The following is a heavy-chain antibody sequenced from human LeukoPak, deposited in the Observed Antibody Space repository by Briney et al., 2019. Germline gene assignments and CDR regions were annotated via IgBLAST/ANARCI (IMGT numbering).Heavy chain of an antibody. CDR3: AKDLGYCSSTTCYGFDY. D-gene: IGHD2-2*01. J-gene: IGHJ4*02. CDR1: GFTFSSYW. Sequence: GGSLRLSCAASGFTFSSYWMSWVRQAPGKGLEWVSAISGSGSSTYYAASVKGRFTISRDNSKSTLYLQMNSLRAEDTAFYYCAKDLGYCSSTTCYGFDYWGQGTLVTVSS. V-gene: IGHV3-23*01. CDR2: ISGSGSST.